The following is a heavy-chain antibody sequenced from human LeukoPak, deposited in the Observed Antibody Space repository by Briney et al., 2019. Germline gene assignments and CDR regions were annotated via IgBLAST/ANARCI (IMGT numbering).Heavy chain of an antibody. CDR3: ARDLTTSYGMDV. CDR1: GGTFSSYA. V-gene: IGHV1-69*04. CDR2: IIPILGIA. J-gene: IGHJ6*02. D-gene: IGHD1-1*01. Sequence: GASVKVSCKASGGTFSSYAISWVRQAPGQGLEWMGRIIPILGIANYAQKFQGRITITADKSTSTAYMELSSLRSEDTAVYYCARDLTTSYGMDVWGQGTTVTVSS.